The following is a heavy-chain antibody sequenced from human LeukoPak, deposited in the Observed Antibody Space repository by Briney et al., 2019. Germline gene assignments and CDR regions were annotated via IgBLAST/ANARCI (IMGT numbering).Heavy chain of an antibody. CDR3: ARVHSYDTPNAANWFDP. Sequence: GASVKVSCKASGYTFTGYYMHWVRQAPGQGLEWMGRINPNSGGTNYAQKFQGRVTMTRDTPISTAYMELSRLRSDDTAVYYCARVHSYDTPNAANWFDPWGQGTLVTVSS. CDR2: INPNSGGT. V-gene: IGHV1-2*06. D-gene: IGHD5-18*01. J-gene: IGHJ5*02. CDR1: GYTFTGYY.